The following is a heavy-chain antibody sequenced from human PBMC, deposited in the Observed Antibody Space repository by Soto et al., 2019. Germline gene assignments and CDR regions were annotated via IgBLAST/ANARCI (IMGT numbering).Heavy chain of an antibody. CDR3: ARPLNDFWSGYYDY. CDR2: IIPIFGTA. D-gene: IGHD3-3*01. J-gene: IGHJ4*02. V-gene: IGHV1-69*13. Sequence: SVKVSCKASGGTFSSYAISWVRQAPGQGLEWMGGIIPIFGTANYAQKFQGRVTITADESTSTAYMELSSLRFEDTAVYYCARPLNDFWSGYYDYWGQGTLVTVSS. CDR1: GGTFSSYA.